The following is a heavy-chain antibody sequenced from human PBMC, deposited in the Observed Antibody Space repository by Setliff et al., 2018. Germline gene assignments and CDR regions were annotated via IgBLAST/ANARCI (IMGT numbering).Heavy chain of an antibody. Sequence: PSETLSLTCSVSGGSISSSYWTWIRQPPGKGLEWIGYIYSSGSSNYNPSLKSRVTISVDTSKNQFSLRLSSVTAADTAVYYCARAAKYDSSGHYGFWFDPWGQGNLVTVSS. CDR2: IYSSGSS. D-gene: IGHD3-22*01. CDR1: GGSISSSY. J-gene: IGHJ5*02. V-gene: IGHV4-59*01. CDR3: ARAAKYDSSGHYGFWFDP.